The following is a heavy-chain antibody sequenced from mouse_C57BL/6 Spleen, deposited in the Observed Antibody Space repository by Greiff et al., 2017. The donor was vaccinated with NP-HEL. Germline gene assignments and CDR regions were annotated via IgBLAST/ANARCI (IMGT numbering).Heavy chain of an antibody. CDR1: GFSLSTLGMG. Sequence: QVTLKESGPGILQPSQTLSLPCSFSGFSLSTLGMGVGWIRQPSGKGLEWLAHFWWDDDKYYNPALKSRLTSSKDTSKNQVFLKIANVDTADTATYYGARIPDNYGSSYGRYYFDYGGQGTTLTVSS. CDR3: ARIPDNYGSSYGRYYFDY. CDR2: FWWDDDK. J-gene: IGHJ2*01. V-gene: IGHV8-8*01. D-gene: IGHD1-1*01.